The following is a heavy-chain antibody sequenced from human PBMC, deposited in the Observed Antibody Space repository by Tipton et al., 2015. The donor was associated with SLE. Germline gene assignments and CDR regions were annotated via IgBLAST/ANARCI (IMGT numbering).Heavy chain of an antibody. V-gene: IGHV4-39*07. CDR1: GGALPRSVFS. CDR3: ARRTSGYAHDD. Sequence: TLSLTCTVSGGALPRSVFSWGWFRQPPGKGLEWIGSSDYSGRTYYTPPLTSQLTLSVDTSENQFSLYLNSATAADTAFYFCARRTSGYAHDDWSQGTLVTVSS. CDR2: SDYSGRT. J-gene: IGHJ4*02. D-gene: IGHD5-12*01.